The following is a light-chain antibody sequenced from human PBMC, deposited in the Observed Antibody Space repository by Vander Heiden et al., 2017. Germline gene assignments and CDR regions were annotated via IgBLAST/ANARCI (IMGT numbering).Light chain of an antibody. Sequence: EIVMTQSPAPLSVSPGERATLSCRASQYVSTYLAWYQQKPGQAPRLLIYGASTGATGIPARFSGSGFGTEFTLTISSLQSEDFAVYYCQQYKDWPLTFGGGTKVKI. CDR1: QYVSTY. J-gene: IGKJ4*01. V-gene: IGKV3-15*01. CDR2: GAS. CDR3: QQYKDWPLT.